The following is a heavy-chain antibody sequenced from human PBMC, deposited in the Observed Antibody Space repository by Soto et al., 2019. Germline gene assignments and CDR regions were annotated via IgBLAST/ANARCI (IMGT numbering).Heavy chain of an antibody. CDR2: ILFDGSKK. CDR3: ARSYSSGWVGAFDV. D-gene: IGHD6-19*01. V-gene: IGHV3-30-3*01. CDR1: GFTFSTYA. J-gene: IGHJ3*01. Sequence: QVQLVESGGGVVQPGRSLRLSCEASGFTFSTYAMHWVRQTPGKGLEWVAVILFDGSKKYYAESVKGRFTISRDNSMNALYLQMNTLRAEDTAIYYCARSYSSGWVGAFDVWVQGTMVTVSS.